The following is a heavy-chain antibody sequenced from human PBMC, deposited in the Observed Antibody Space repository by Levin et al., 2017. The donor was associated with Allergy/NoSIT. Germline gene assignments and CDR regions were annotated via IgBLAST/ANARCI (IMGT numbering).Heavy chain of an antibody. Sequence: GESLKISCAASGFTFSNAWMNWVRQAPGKGLEWVGRIKSKTDGGTTDYAAPVKGRFTISRDDSKNTLYLQMNSLKTEDTAVYYCTTEIDIVATYFDYWGQGTLVTVSS. CDR3: TTEIDIVATYFDY. CDR1: GFTFSNAW. J-gene: IGHJ4*02. V-gene: IGHV3-15*07. D-gene: IGHD5-12*01. CDR2: IKSKTDGGTT.